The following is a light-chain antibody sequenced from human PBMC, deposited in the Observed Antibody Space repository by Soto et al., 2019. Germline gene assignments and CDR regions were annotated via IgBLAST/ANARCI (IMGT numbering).Light chain of an antibody. CDR1: QSGSSSY. V-gene: IGKV3D-20*02. Sequence: IVLTQSQDKKTLSPGERATLSCRASQSGSSSYLAWYQQKPGQAPRLLIYDASNRPTGIPARFSGSGSGTDFTLTISSLEPEDFAVYYCPQRLNRQVTSAQRTRLEIK. CDR2: DAS. J-gene: IGKJ5*01. CDR3: PQRLNRQVT.